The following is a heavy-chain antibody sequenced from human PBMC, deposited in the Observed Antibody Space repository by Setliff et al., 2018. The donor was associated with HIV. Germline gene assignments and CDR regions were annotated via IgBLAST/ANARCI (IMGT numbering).Heavy chain of an antibody. CDR2: INHSGSS. CDR3: ARGSQWFGELFVTNWFDP. D-gene: IGHD3-10*01. J-gene: IGHJ5*02. V-gene: IGHV4-34*01. Sequence: SETLSLTCDVSGFSISSRYYWSWIRQPPGKGLEWIGEINHSGSSNYNPSLKSRVTISVDTSKNQFSLKLSSVTAADTAVYYCARGSQWFGELFVTNWFDPWGQGTLVTVSS. CDR1: GFSISSRYY.